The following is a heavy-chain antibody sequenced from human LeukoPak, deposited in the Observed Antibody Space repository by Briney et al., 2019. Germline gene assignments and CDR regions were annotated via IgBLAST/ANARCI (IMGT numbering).Heavy chain of an antibody. V-gene: IGHV3-30*02. CDR3: ASDYPLYFYYTDV. CDR1: GFKFSYFD. J-gene: IGHJ6*03. D-gene: IGHD4-11*01. Sequence: GGSLRLSCAASGFKFSYFDMHWVRQAPGKGLEWVTCIRFDERDKYYADSVKGRFTVSRDNSKNTLYLQINSLRVEDTAVYYCASDYPLYFYYTDVWGKGTTVTVSS. CDR2: IRFDERDK.